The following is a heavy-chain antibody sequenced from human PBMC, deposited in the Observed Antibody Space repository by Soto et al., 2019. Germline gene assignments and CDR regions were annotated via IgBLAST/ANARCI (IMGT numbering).Heavy chain of an antibody. CDR3: VGGQYYIDY. Sequence: QVQLVESGGGVVQPGRSLRLSCAASGFPFTSYGMHWVREGPDKGLEWVAIISYDGSDKYYADSVKGRFTISRDNSKNTLYLQMNSRRAEDTAVYYCVGGQYYIDYRGQGTLVIVSS. D-gene: IGHD3-10*01. CDR2: ISYDGSDK. V-gene: IGHV3-30*03. CDR1: GFPFTSYG. J-gene: IGHJ4*02.